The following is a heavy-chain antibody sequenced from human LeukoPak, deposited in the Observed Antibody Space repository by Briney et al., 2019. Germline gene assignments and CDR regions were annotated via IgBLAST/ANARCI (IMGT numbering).Heavy chain of an antibody. V-gene: IGHV3-23*01. Sequence: PGGTLRLSCAASGFTFSSFGMSWVRQAPGKGLEWVSAISSTGGTAYYADSVKDRFTISRDNSKNTLYLQMNSLRAEDTAVYYCAKGLRWELLLGYYFDYWGQGTLVTVSS. CDR1: GFTFSSFG. D-gene: IGHD1-26*01. CDR3: AKGLRWELLLGYYFDY. J-gene: IGHJ4*02. CDR2: ISSTGGTA.